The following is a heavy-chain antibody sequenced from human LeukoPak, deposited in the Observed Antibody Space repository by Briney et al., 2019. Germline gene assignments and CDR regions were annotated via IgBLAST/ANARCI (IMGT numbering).Heavy chain of an antibody. CDR2: IKQDGSEK. V-gene: IGHV3-7*01. Sequence: GGSLRLSCAASGFTFSSYGMSWVRQAPGKGLEWVANIKQDGSEKYYVDSVKGRFTISRDNAKNSLYLQMNSLRTEDTAVYYCARHFCSSTSCSNWGQGTLVTVSS. J-gene: IGHJ4*02. D-gene: IGHD2-2*01. CDR1: GFTFSSYG. CDR3: ARHFCSSTSCSN.